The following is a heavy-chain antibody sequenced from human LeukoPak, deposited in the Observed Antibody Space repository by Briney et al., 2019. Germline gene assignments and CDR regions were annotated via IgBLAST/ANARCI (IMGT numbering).Heavy chain of an antibody. J-gene: IGHJ4*02. V-gene: IGHV1-69*10. Sequence: VKVSCKASGGTFSSYAISWVRQAPGQGLEWMGRIIPILGIANYAQKFQGRVTITADESTSTTYMELSSLRSEDTAVYYCASEGYSGSYGAFDYWGQGTLVTVSS. CDR1: GGTFSSYA. CDR3: ASEGYSGSYGAFDY. CDR2: IIPILGIA. D-gene: IGHD1-26*01.